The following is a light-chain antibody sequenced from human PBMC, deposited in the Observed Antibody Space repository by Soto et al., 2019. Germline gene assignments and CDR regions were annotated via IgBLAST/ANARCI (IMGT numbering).Light chain of an antibody. CDR3: QQYTSYST. CDR2: KAS. V-gene: IGKV1-5*03. J-gene: IGKJ1*01. Sequence: DIQMTQSPSTLSASVVDRVTITCRASQSINSWLAWYQQKPGRAPKLLIYKASSLESGVPSRFSGSGSGTEFTLTISSLQPDDFATYYCQQYTSYSTFGQGTKVEIK. CDR1: QSINSW.